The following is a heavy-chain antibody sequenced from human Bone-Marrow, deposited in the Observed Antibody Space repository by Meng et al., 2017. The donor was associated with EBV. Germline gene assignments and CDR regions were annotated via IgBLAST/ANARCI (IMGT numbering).Heavy chain of an antibody. D-gene: IGHD1-26*01. V-gene: IGHV4-30-4*01. Sequence: QWPLPESGPGLVTPSQTLSPTSAVSGGYIRSGGYSWSWIRQPPGKGLEWIGYIYYSVSTYYNPSLKSRVTISVDTSKNQFSLKLSSVTAADTAVYYCARHPGGMNWFDPWGQGTLVTVSS. CDR2: IYYSVST. CDR3: ARHPGGMNWFDP. J-gene: IGHJ5*02. CDR1: GGYIRSGGYS.